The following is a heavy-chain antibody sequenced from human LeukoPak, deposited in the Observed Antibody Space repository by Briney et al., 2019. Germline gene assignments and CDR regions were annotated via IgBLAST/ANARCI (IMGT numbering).Heavy chain of an antibody. Sequence: ASVKVSCKASGYIFTGYYIHWVGQAPGQGLESMGWVNPNSGDTSYAQNFQGRVTMTRDTSINTAYMELSRLRSDDTAVYYYATGTIPTYNYWGQGTLVTVSS. CDR1: GYIFTGYY. D-gene: IGHD2-2*02. CDR2: VNPNSGDT. V-gene: IGHV1-2*02. J-gene: IGHJ4*02. CDR3: ATGTIPTYNY.